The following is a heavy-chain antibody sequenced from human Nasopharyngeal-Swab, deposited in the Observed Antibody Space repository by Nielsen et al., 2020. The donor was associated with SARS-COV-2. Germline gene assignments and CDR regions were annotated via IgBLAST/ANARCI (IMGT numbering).Heavy chain of an antibody. CDR1: GFTFSYSA. CDR3: TRCGGGCYSGRDY. D-gene: IGHD2-15*01. V-gene: IGHV3-73*01. Sequence: GGSLRLSCAASGFTFSYSAIHWVRQASGEGLEWVARIRSKGNNYATAYSASVKGRFIIFRDDPTNTAYLQMNSLKTEDTAVYYCTRCGGGCYSGRDYWGQGTLVTVSS. J-gene: IGHJ4*02. CDR2: IRSKGNNYAT.